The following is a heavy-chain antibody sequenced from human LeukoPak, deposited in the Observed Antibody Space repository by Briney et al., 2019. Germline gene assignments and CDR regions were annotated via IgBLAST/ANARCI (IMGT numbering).Heavy chain of an antibody. Sequence: ASVKVSFKASGYTFTGYYMHWVRQAPGQGLEWMGWINPNSGGTNYAQKFQGRVTMTRDTSISTAYMELSRLRSDDTAVYYCARVNYDSSGYYPYYFDYWGQGTLVTVSS. CDR1: GYTFTGYY. V-gene: IGHV1-2*02. J-gene: IGHJ4*02. CDR3: ARVNYDSSGYYPYYFDY. CDR2: INPNSGGT. D-gene: IGHD3-22*01.